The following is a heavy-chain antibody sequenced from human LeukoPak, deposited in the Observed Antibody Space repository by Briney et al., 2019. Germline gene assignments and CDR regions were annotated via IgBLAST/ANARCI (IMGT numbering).Heavy chain of an antibody. V-gene: IGHV2-70*11. D-gene: IGHD4-17*01. Sequence: SGPALVKPTQTLTLTCTFSGFSLSTSGMCVSWIRQPPGKALEWLARIDWDDDKYYSTSLKTRLTISEDTSKNQVVLTMTNMDPVDTATYYCARLDYGDYGDAFDIWGQGTMVTVSS. J-gene: IGHJ3*02. CDR1: GFSLSTSGMC. CDR2: IDWDDDK. CDR3: ARLDYGDYGDAFDI.